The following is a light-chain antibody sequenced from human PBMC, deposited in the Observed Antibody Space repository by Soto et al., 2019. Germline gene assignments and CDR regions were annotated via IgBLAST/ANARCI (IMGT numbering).Light chain of an antibody. CDR2: GNI. CDR3: QSYDSSLSGSV. CDR1: SSNIGAGYD. V-gene: IGLV1-40*01. Sequence: QSVLTQPPSVSGAPGQRGTISCTGSSSNIGAGYDVHWYQQLPGTAPKLLIFGNINRPSGVPDRFSGSKSGTSASLAITGLQAEDEADYYCQSYDSSLSGSVFGGGTQLNVL. J-gene: IGLJ2*01.